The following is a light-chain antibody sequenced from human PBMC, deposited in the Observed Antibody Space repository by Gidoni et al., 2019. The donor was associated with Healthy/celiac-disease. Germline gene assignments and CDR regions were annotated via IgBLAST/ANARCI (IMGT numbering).Light chain of an antibody. CDR1: PDISNY. V-gene: IGKV1-33*01. J-gene: IGKJ3*01. CDR3: QQYDNVPPDT. Sequence: DIQLTQSPSSLSASVGDRVTLTCQASPDISNYLNWYRHKPGKAPYVLIYDASNLETGVPSTFSGSGSGTDFTFTISSLQPEDIATYYCQQYDNVPPDTFGPGTKVDIK. CDR2: DAS.